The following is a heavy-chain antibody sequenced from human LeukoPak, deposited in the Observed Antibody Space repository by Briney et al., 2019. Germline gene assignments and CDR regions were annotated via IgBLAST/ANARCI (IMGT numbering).Heavy chain of an antibody. D-gene: IGHD5-18*01. CDR3: ATRYSYGSYYFDY. CDR1: GFTFSTYA. J-gene: IGHJ4*02. V-gene: IGHV3-23*01. Sequence: GGSLRLSCAASGFTFSTYAMSWVRQAPGKGLEWVSAISGSGGTTYYADSVKGRFTISRDNSKNTLYLQMNSLRVEDTAVYHRATRYSYGSYYFDYWGQGTLVTVSS. CDR2: ISGSGGTT.